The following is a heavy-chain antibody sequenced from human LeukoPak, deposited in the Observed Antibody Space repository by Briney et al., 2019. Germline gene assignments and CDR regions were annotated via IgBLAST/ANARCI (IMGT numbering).Heavy chain of an antibody. J-gene: IGHJ1*01. CDR1: GGSISSSDWY. Sequence: SETLSLTFTVSGGSISSSDWYWGWIRQPPGKGLEWIGTIFYNGATQFNPSLKSRVTLSVDTSRNQFSLRLTSVTAADTAVYYCAREERYTTSSGGHWGQGTLVTVSS. CDR2: IFYNGAT. V-gene: IGHV4-39*07. D-gene: IGHD1-26*01. CDR3: AREERYTTSSGGH.